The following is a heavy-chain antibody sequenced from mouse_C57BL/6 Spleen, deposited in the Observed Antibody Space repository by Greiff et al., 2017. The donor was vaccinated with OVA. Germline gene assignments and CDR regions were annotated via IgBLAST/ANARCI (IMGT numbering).Heavy chain of an antibody. CDR1: GYTFTDYA. V-gene: IGHV1-67*01. CDR2: ISTYYGDA. Sequence: VQRVESGPELVRPGVSVKISCKGSGYTFTDYAMHWVNQSHAKSLEWIGVISTYYGDASYNQKFKDKATMTVDKSSSTAYMELARLTSEDSAVYYGARDPYGSDAMDYWGQGTSVTVSS. D-gene: IGHD1-1*01. J-gene: IGHJ4*01. CDR3: ARDPYGSDAMDY.